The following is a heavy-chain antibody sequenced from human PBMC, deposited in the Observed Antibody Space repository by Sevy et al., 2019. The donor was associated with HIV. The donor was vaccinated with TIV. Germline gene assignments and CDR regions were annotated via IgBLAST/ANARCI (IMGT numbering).Heavy chain of an antibody. J-gene: IGHJ4*02. CDR2: ITGSSNYI. Sequence: GGSLRLSCAASGFTFSNYNMNWVRQAPGKGLEWVSSITGSSNYIYYADSLKGRVTASRDNAKNSLYLQMNSLRAEDTAVYYCARDFPVGTTSAFDYWGQGTLVTVSS. CDR3: ARDFPVGTTSAFDY. V-gene: IGHV3-21*01. D-gene: IGHD1-26*01. CDR1: GFTFSNYN.